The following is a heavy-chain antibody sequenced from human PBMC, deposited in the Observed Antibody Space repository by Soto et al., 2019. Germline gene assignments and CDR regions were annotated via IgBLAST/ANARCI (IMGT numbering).Heavy chain of an antibody. V-gene: IGHV2-5*02. D-gene: IGHD7-27*01. CDR3: AHSTRANWGSPFDY. CDR2: IYWDDDK. Sequence: ESGPTLVKPTQTLTLTCTFSRFSLSTGGVGVGWIRQPPGKALEWLALIYWDDDKRYSPSLKSRLTITKDTSKNQVVLTMTNMDPVDTATYYCAHSTRANWGSPFDYWGQGTLVTVSS. CDR1: RFSLSTGGVG. J-gene: IGHJ4*02.